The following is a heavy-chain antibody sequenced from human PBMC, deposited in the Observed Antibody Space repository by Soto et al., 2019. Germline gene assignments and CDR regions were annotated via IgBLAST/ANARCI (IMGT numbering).Heavy chain of an antibody. CDR3: AKDPKSLTAAGRDY. CDR1: GFTFTNYA. V-gene: IGHV3-23*01. CDR2: IGNSGSST. Sequence: LGGSLRLSCAASGFTFTNYAMSWVLQAPGKGLEWVSLIGNSGSSTYYADSVKGRFTISRDNSKNTLYLQMNSLRADDTAVYYCAKDPKSLTAAGRDYWGQGTLVTVSS. J-gene: IGHJ4*02. D-gene: IGHD6-13*01.